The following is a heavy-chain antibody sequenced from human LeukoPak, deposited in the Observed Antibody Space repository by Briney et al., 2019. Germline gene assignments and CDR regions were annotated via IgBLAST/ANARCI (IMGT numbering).Heavy chain of an antibody. CDR1: GFTFSSYA. Sequence: QPGGSLRLSCAASGFTFSSYAMSWVRQAPGKGLEWVSAISGSGGSTYYADSVKGRFTISRDNSKNTLYLQMNSLRAEDTAVYYCARGHDYYDILTGYPPLDVWGQGTTVTVSS. CDR2: ISGSGGST. D-gene: IGHD3-9*01. CDR3: ARGHDYYDILTGYPPLDV. V-gene: IGHV3-23*01. J-gene: IGHJ6*02.